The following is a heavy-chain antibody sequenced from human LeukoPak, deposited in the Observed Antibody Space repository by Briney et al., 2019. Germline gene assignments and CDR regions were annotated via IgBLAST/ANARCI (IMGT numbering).Heavy chain of an antibody. CDR3: ARGRGVELFDY. D-gene: IGHD1-7*01. V-gene: IGHV4-34*01. CDR2: INHSGST. CDR1: GGSFSGYY. Sequence: SETLSLTCAVYGGSFSGYYWSWIRQPPGKGPEWIGEINHSGSTNYNPSLKSRVTISVDTSKNQFSLKLSSVTAADTAVYYCARGRGVELFDYWGQGTLVTVSS. J-gene: IGHJ4*02.